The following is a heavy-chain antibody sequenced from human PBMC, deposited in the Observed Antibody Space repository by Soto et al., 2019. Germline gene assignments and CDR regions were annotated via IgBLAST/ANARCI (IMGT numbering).Heavy chain of an antibody. CDR2: INWNGGST. Sequence: GGSLRLSCAASGFTFDDYGMSWVRQAPGKGLEWVSGINWNGGSTGYAGSVKGRFTISRDNSKNTLYLQMNSLRAEDTAVYYCARGRIEDYGYSFWLGGVAAYYYYYGMDVWGQGTTVTVSS. D-gene: IGHD4-17*01. CDR3: ARGRIEDYGYSFWLGGVAAYYYYYGMDV. CDR1: GFTFDDYG. J-gene: IGHJ6*02. V-gene: IGHV3-20*04.